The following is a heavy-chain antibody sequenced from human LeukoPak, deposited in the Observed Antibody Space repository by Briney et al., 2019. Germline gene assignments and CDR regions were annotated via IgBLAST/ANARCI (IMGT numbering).Heavy chain of an antibody. J-gene: IGHJ4*02. Sequence: SSVKVSFKASGGTFSSYAIRWVRQAPGQGLEWMGRIIPILGIANYAQKFQGRVTITADKSTSTAYMELSSLRSEDTAVYYCARGEIRTSAAFDHWGQGTLVTVSS. CDR3: ARGEIRTSAAFDH. V-gene: IGHV1-69*04. CDR1: GGTFSSYA. D-gene: IGHD2-2*01. CDR2: IIPILGIA.